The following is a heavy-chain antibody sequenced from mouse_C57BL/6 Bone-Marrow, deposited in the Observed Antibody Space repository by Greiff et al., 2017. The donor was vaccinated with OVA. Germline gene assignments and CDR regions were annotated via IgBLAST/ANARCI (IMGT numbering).Heavy chain of an antibody. CDR2: IYPRSGNT. J-gene: IGHJ2*01. Sequence: VQLQESGAELARPGASVKLSCKASGYTFTSYGISWVKQRTGQGLEWIGEIYPRSGNTYYNEKFKGKATLTADKSSSTAYMELRSLTSEDSAVYFCARGDLTGTDFDYWGQGTTLTVSS. CDR1: GYTFTSYG. V-gene: IGHV1-81*01. D-gene: IGHD4-1*01. CDR3: ARGDLTGTDFDY.